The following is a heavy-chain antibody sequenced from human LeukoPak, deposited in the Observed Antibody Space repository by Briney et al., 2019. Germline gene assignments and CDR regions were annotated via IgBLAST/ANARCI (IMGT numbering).Heavy chain of an antibody. CDR3: AKDEGGDSWYFDL. Sequence: GVSLRLSCAASGFTFSIYAMSWVRQAPGKGLEWVSAISGSGGSTYYADSVKGRFTISRDNSKNTLYLQMNSLRAEDTAVYYCAKDEGGDSWYFDLWGRGTLVTVSS. CDR2: ISGSGGST. J-gene: IGHJ2*01. CDR1: GFTFSIYA. V-gene: IGHV3-23*01. D-gene: IGHD4-17*01.